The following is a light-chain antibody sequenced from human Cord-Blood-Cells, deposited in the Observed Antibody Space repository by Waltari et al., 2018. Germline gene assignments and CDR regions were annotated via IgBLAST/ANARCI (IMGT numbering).Light chain of an antibody. CDR1: QSLLHSNGYNY. CDR2: LGS. J-gene: IGKJ3*01. Sequence: DIVMTQSPLSLPVTPGEPASIPCRSSQSLLHSNGYNYLDWYLQKPGQSPQLLIYLGSSRASGVPDRFSGSGSGTDFTLKISRVEAEDVGVYYCMQALQTPFTFGPGTKVDIK. CDR3: MQALQTPFT. V-gene: IGKV2-28*01.